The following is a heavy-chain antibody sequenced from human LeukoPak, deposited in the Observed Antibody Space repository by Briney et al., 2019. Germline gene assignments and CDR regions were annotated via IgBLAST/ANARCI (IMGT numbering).Heavy chain of an antibody. V-gene: IGHV3-30*18. Sequence: PGGSLRFSCAASGFTFSSYGMHWVRQAPGKGLEWVAVISYDGSNKYYADSVKGRFTISRDNSKNTLYLQMNSLRAEDTAVYYCAKDLITMIVVVTFDAFDIWGQGTMVTVSS. J-gene: IGHJ3*02. D-gene: IGHD3-22*01. CDR2: ISYDGSNK. CDR3: AKDLITMIVVVTFDAFDI. CDR1: GFTFSSYG.